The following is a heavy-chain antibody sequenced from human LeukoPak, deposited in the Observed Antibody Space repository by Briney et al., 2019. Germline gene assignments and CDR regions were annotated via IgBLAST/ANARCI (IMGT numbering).Heavy chain of an antibody. V-gene: IGHV5-51*01. J-gene: IGHJ4*02. CDR3: ASGIGLNYFDY. Sequence: GESLKISCKGSGFSFTSYWIGWVRQMPGKGLELMGFIYPGDSDTRYSPSFQGQVTISADKSISTAYLQWSSLKASDTAMYHCASGIGLNYFDYWGQGTLVTVSS. CDR2: IYPGDSDT. CDR1: GFSFTSYW. D-gene: IGHD6-19*01.